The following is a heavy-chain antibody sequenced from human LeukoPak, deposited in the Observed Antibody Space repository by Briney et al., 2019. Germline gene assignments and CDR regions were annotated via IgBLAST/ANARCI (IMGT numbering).Heavy chain of an antibody. CDR2: ISSSGSTI. CDR1: GVTFSSYE. J-gene: IGHJ4*02. D-gene: IGHD3-16*02. CDR3: ARDRYDYVWGSYRRPFHFDY. V-gene: IGHV3-48*03. Sequence: PGGSLRLSCAASGVTFSSYEMNWVRQAPGKGLERGSYISSSGSTIYYADSVKSRFTLSRDKAQKSLYLQMNTLRAEDTAVYYCARDRYDYVWGSYRRPFHFDYWGQGTLVTVPS.